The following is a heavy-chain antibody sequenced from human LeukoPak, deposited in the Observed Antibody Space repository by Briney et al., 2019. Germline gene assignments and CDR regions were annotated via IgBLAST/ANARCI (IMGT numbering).Heavy chain of an antibody. D-gene: IGHD2-2*01. V-gene: IGHV4-39*01. J-gene: IGHJ5*02. CDR1: GGSINSNSYY. CDR3: ARGLGYCSSTSCSLFDP. CDR2: IYYSGST. Sequence: SETLSLTCTVSGGSINSNSYYWGWTRQPPGKGLEYIGSIYYSGSTYYNPSLKSRVTISVDTSKNQFSLKLRSVTAADTAVYYCARGLGYCSSTSCSLFDPWGQGTLVTVSS.